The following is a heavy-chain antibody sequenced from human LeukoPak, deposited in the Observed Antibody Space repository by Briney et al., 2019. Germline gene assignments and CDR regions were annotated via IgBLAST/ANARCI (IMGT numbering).Heavy chain of an antibody. CDR2: IYYRGST. CDR3: ARVKYWFFDL. J-gene: IGHJ2*01. Sequence: SETLSLTCNVSGGSISNFYWSWIWQSPGKGLEWIGRIYYRGSTTYNPSLTSRVTISVDTSNNQFSLKLTSVTAADTAVYYCARVKYWFFDLWGRRTLVAVSS. CDR1: GGSISNFY. V-gene: IGHV4-59*01.